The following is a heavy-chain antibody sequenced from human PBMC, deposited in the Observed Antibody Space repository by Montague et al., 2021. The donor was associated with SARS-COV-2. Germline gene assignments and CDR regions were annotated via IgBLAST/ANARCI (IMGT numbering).Heavy chain of an antibody. D-gene: IGHD2-21*01. Sequence: SETLSLTCTVSGGSISSYYWSWIRQPPEKGLEWIGYIYYSGSTNYNPSLKSRVTISVDTSKNQFSLKLSSVTAADTAVYYCARGGDRNWFDPWGQGTLVTVSS. CDR2: IYYSGST. J-gene: IGHJ5*02. CDR3: ARGGDRNWFDP. V-gene: IGHV4-59*01. CDR1: GGSISSYY.